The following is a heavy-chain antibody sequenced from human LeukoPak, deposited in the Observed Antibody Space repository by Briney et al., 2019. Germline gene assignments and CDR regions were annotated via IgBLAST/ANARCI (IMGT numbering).Heavy chain of an antibody. Sequence: SETLSLTCTVSGASISSNSWSWIRQPPGKGLEWIGYIYYGGNTNYNPSLQSRVTISVDTSKNQFSLQLKSVTAADTALYYCARDLHYYVAMDVWGQGTTVTVSS. J-gene: IGHJ6*02. CDR3: ARDLHYYVAMDV. D-gene: IGHD3-10*02. CDR2: IYYGGNT. V-gene: IGHV4-59*01. CDR1: GASISSNS.